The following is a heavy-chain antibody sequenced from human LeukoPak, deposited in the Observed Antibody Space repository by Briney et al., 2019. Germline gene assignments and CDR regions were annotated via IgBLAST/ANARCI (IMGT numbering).Heavy chain of an antibody. J-gene: IGHJ4*02. CDR3: AGSIAAADYFDY. V-gene: IGHV3-30*03. Sequence: GGSLRLSCAASGFTFSSYGMHWVRQAPGKGLEWVAVISYDGSNKYYADSVKGRFTISRDNSKNTLYLQMNSLRAEDTAVYYCAGSIAAADYFDYWGQGTLVTVSS. CDR1: GFTFSSYG. CDR2: ISYDGSNK. D-gene: IGHD6-13*01.